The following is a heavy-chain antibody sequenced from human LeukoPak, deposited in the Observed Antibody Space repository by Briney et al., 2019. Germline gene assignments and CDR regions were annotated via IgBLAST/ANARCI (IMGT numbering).Heavy chain of an antibody. CDR1: GYTFTGYY. D-gene: IGHD5-12*01. Sequence: ASVKVSCKASGYTFTGYYMHWVRQAPGQGLEWMGWINPNSGGTNYAQKFQGRVTMTRDTSISTAYMELSRLRSDDTAVYYCATLNVDQWLRFEGFYWGQGTLVTVSS. V-gene: IGHV1-2*02. J-gene: IGHJ4*02. CDR2: INPNSGGT. CDR3: ATLNVDQWLRFEGFY.